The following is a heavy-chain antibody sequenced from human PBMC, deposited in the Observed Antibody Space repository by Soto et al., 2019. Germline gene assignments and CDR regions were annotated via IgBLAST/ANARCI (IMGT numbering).Heavy chain of an antibody. D-gene: IGHD6-13*01. CDR1: GFTFSSYA. Sequence: PGGSLRLSCAASGFTFSSYAMHWVRQAPGKGLEWVAVISYDGSNKYYADSVKGRFTISRDNSKNTLYLQMNSLRAEDTAVYYCAREGIAAASPHWGQGTLVTVSS. CDR3: AREGIAAASPH. CDR2: ISYDGSNK. V-gene: IGHV3-30-3*01. J-gene: IGHJ4*02.